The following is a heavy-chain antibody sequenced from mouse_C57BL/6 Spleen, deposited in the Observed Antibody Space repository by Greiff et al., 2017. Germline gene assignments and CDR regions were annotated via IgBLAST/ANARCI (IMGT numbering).Heavy chain of an antibody. J-gene: IGHJ4*01. CDR1: GFTFSDYG. CDR3: ARGKYSKYYAMDY. Sequence: EVKLVESGGGLVKPGGSLKLSCAASGFTFSDYGMHWVRQAPEKGLEWVAYISSGSSTIYYADTVKGRFTISRDNAKNTLFLQMTSLRSVDTAMYYCARGKYSKYYAMDYWGQGTSVTVSS. V-gene: IGHV5-17*01. D-gene: IGHD2-5*01. CDR2: ISSGSSTI.